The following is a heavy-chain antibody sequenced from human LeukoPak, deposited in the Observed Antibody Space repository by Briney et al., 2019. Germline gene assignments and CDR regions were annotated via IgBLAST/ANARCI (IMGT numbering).Heavy chain of an antibody. CDR3: AKAPTPGYCSSTSCYHFDY. D-gene: IGHD2-2*01. J-gene: IGHJ4*02. Sequence: GGSLRLSCAASGFTFSSYGMHWVRQAPGKGLEWVAFIRYDGSNKYYADSVKGRFTISRDNSKNTLYLQMNSLRAEDTAVYYCAKAPTPGYCSSTSCYHFDYWGQGTLVTVSS. CDR2: IRYDGSNK. CDR1: GFTFSSYG. V-gene: IGHV3-30*02.